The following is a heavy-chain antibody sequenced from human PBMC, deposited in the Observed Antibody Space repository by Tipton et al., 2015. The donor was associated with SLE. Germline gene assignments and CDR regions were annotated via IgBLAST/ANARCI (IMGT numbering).Heavy chain of an antibody. CDR1: GDSINSGDYY. CDR2: IYHTGTT. J-gene: IGHJ5*02. D-gene: IGHD4-17*01. Sequence: TLSLTCSVSGDSINSGDYYWSWIRQHPGKGLEWIGYIYHTGTTYYNPSLVSRLTMSIDTSKKQFSLSLSSVTAADTAVYYCARTKDYGDMRGWFDPWGQGTLVTVSS. CDR3: ARTKDYGDMRGWFDP. V-gene: IGHV4-31*03.